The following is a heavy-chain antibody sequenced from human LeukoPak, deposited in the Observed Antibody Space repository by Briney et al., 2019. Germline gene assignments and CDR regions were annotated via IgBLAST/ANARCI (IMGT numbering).Heavy chain of an antibody. Sequence: PSETLSLTCTVSGGSISSYYWSWIRQPAGKGLEWIGRIYTSGSTNYNPSLKSRVTMSVDTSKNQFSLKLSSVTAADTAMYYCARARRGYSYGYSDYWGQGTLVTVSS. D-gene: IGHD5-18*01. CDR1: GGSISSYY. V-gene: IGHV4-4*07. CDR3: ARARRGYSYGYSDY. J-gene: IGHJ4*02. CDR2: IYTSGST.